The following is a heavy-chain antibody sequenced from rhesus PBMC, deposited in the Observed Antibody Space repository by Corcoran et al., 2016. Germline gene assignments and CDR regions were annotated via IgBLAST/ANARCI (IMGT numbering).Heavy chain of an antibody. Sequence: QAQLQESGPAVVKPSETLSLTCAVSGGSISSSNWWSWIRQSPGKGMEWIGGIYGSGGSTEYNPSHKGGGTISIDPSKNQFSLKLSSVTAADTAVYYCATRRSGTPFDYWGQGVLVTVSS. V-gene: IGHV4-93*02. D-gene: IGHD2-27*01. CDR1: GGSISSSNW. CDR3: ATRRSGTPFDY. CDR2: IYGSGGST. J-gene: IGHJ4*01.